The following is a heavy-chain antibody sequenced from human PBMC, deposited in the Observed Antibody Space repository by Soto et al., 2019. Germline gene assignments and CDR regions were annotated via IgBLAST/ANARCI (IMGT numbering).Heavy chain of an antibody. CDR2: IIPIFGTA. D-gene: IGHD6-19*01. Sequence: QVQLVQSGAEVKKPGSSVKVSCKASGGTFSSYAISWVRQAPGQGLEWMGGIIPIFGTANYAQKFQGRVTITADESTSTAYMELSSLRSEDTAVYYCASANQRSSGWYDGYYYGMDVWGQGTTVTVSS. CDR3: ASANQRSSGWYDGYYYGMDV. CDR1: GGTFSSYA. V-gene: IGHV1-69*01. J-gene: IGHJ6*02.